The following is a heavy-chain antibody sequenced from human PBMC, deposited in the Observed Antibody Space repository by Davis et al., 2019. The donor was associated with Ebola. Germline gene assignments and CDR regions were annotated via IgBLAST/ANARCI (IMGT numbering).Heavy chain of an antibody. V-gene: IGHV4-30-2*01. CDR1: GGSISSGGYS. CDR2: IYHSGST. D-gene: IGHD6-6*01. Sequence: PSETLSLTCAVSGGSISSGGYSWSWIRQPPGKGLEWIGYIYHSGSTYHNPSLKSRVTISVDRSKNQFSLKLSSVTAADTAVYYCARDMGSSPPYFQHWGQGTLVTVSS. CDR3: ARDMGSSPPYFQH. J-gene: IGHJ1*01.